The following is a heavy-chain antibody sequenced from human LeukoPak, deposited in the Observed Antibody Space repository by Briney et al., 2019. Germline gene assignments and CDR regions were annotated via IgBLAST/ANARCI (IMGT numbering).Heavy chain of an antibody. V-gene: IGHV4-34*13. CDR3: ARGDSFRYGGRGFDY. CDR2: INHSGST. J-gene: IGHJ4*02. Sequence: GEINHSGSTNYNRSLKRGVTISVDTSKNQFSLKLSSVTAADTAVYYCARGDSFRYGGRGFDYWGQGTLVTVSS. D-gene: IGHD2-15*01.